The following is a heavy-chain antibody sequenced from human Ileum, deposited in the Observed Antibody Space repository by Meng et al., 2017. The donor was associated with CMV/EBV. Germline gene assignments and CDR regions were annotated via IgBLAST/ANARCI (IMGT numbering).Heavy chain of an antibody. V-gene: IGHV6-1*01. CDR2: TYYRSKWYN. CDR1: GDNVSSNSGA. CDR3: VRILNTGINGRGWFDL. Sequence: SQTLSLTCAISGDNVSSNSGAWHWIRQSPSRGLEWLGKTYYRSKWYNDYAVSVKSRITINPDTSKNQFSLQLNSVTAADTAVYSCVRILNTGINGRGWFDLWGQGVLVTVSS. D-gene: IGHD2-8*02. J-gene: IGHJ5*01.